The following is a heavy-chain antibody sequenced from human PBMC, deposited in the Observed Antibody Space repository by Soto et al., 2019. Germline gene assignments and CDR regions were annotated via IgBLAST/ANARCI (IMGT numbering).Heavy chain of an antibody. CDR1: GFKFVDFA. CDR3: TRASSLGFDF. CDR2: IRRNAYGGTT. D-gene: IGHD3-16*01. Sequence: GGSMRLSCTASGFKFVDFALRWVRKAPGKGLEWVGFIRRNAYGGTTDYAASVKGRFTISRDDSKSIAYLQMNSLRTEDTALYYCTRASSLGFDFWGQGTLVTVSS. V-gene: IGHV3-49*04. J-gene: IGHJ4*02.